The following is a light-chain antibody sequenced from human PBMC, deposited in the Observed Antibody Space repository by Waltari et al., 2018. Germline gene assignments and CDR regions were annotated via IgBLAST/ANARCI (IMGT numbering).Light chain of an antibody. CDR3: QQYRNYSPLT. Sequence: DFQLTQSPSTLSASVGDRVTLTCRASESISSYLAWYQQKPGKAPKLLIYKAFTLESGVPSRFSGGRSGADFTLTISSLQPDDFATYYCQQYRNYSPLTFGGGTRVEIE. CDR2: KAF. CDR1: ESISSY. J-gene: IGKJ4*01. V-gene: IGKV1-5*03.